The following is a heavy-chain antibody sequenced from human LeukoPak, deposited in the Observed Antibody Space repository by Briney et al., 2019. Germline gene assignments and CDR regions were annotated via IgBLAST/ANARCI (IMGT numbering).Heavy chain of an antibody. Sequence: SETLSLTCTVSGGSISSSSYYWGWIRQPPGKGLEWIGSIYYSGSTYYNPSLKSRVTISVDTSKNQFSLKLSSVTAADTAVYYCARSSSWYKASQYWGQGTLVTVSS. D-gene: IGHD6-13*01. CDR1: GGSISSSSYY. CDR3: ARSSSWYKASQY. V-gene: IGHV4-39*01. J-gene: IGHJ4*02. CDR2: IYYSGST.